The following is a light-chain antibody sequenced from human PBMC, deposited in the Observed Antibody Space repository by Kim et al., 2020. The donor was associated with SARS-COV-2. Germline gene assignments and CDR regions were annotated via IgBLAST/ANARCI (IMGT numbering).Light chain of an antibody. CDR1: TSNIGSNN. Sequence: QSVLTQPPSVSGTPGQSVIISCSGSTSNIGSNNVNWYQQIPGTAPKLLIYSDDQRPSGVPDRFSGSKSGTSASLAISGLQSDDEADYYCAAWDVSLTALFGGGTQLTVL. J-gene: IGLJ2*01. CDR2: SDD. CDR3: AAWDVSLTAL. V-gene: IGLV1-44*01.